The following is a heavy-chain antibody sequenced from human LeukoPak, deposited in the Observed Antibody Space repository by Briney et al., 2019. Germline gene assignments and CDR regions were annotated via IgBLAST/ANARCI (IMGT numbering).Heavy chain of an antibody. CDR3: ARIVVVAVKLGWFDP. CDR1: GYTFTGYY. D-gene: IGHD2-15*01. CDR2: INPNSGGT. V-gene: IGHV1-2*02. J-gene: IGHJ5*02. Sequence: GASVTVSCKASGYTFTGYYMHWVRQAPGQGLEWMGWINPNSGGTNYAQKFQGRVTMTRDTSISTAYMELSRLRSDGTAVYYCARIVVVAVKLGWFDPWGQGTLVTVSS.